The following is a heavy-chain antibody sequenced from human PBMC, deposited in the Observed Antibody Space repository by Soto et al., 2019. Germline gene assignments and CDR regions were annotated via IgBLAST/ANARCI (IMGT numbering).Heavy chain of an antibody. V-gene: IGHV3-23*01. CDR3: AKDRAYCGGDCYPNWFAP. J-gene: IGHJ5*02. CDR2: ISGSGGST. CDR1: GFTFSSYA. D-gene: IGHD2-21*01. Sequence: GGSLRLSCAASGFTFSSYAMSWVRQAPGKGLEWVSAISGSGGSTYYADSVKGRFTISRDNSKNTLYLQMNSLRAEDTAVYYCAKDRAYCGGDCYPNWFAPWGQGTLVTVSS.